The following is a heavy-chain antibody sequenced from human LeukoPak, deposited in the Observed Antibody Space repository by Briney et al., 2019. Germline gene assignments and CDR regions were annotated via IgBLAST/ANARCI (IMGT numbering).Heavy chain of an antibody. Sequence: SETLTLTCTVSGGSIDDYYWSWIRQPPGKGLEWIGYIYYTGSTSYNPSLQSRLTISIDTSKTQFSLRLTSVTAADTAVYFCARGVTQWGRGNRDTVSS. CDR3: ARGVTQ. J-gene: IGHJ2*01. D-gene: IGHD2-21*02. CDR1: GGSIDDYY. V-gene: IGHV4-59*01. CDR2: IYYTGST.